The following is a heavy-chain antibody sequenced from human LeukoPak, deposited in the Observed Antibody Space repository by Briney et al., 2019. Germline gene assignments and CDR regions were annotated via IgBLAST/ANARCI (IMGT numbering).Heavy chain of an antibody. V-gene: IGHV3-7*01. Sequence: GRSLRLSCAASGFTFSSYWMSWVRQAPGKGLEWVANIKQDGSEKSYVDSVTGRFTISRDNSKNSLYLQMNRLRAEDTAVYYCARGGIAVAGTRENYYYYYMDVWGKGTTVTVSS. CDR1: GFTFSSYW. D-gene: IGHD6-19*01. CDR3: ARGGIAVAGTRENYYYYYMDV. J-gene: IGHJ6*03. CDR2: IKQDGSEK.